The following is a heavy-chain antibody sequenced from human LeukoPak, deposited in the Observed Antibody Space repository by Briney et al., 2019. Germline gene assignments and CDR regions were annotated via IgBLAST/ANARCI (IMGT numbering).Heavy chain of an antibody. CDR1: GGSISSYY. J-gene: IGHJ4*02. D-gene: IGHD1-26*01. Sequence: SETLSLTCTVSGGSISSYYWSWIRQPPGKGLEWIGYIYYSGSTNYNPSLKSRVTISVDTSKNQFSLKLSSVTAADTAVYYCARFRGGSYNDYWGQGTLVAVSS. V-gene: IGHV4-59*01. CDR2: IYYSGST. CDR3: ARFRGGSYNDY.